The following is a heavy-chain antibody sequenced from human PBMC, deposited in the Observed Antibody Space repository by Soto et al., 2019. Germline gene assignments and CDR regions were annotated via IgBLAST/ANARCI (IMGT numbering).Heavy chain of an antibody. J-gene: IGHJ6*02. CDR3: AREGVVGATEGFYYYYGMDV. D-gene: IGHD1-26*01. CDR1: GYTSTSYG. CDR2: ISAYNGNT. Sequence: SVKVSCQAFGYTSTSYGISWVRQAPGQGLEWMGWISAYNGNTNYAQKLQGRVTMTTDTSTSTAYMELRSLRSDDTAVYYCAREGVVGATEGFYYYYGMDVWGQGTTVTVSS. V-gene: IGHV1-18*01.